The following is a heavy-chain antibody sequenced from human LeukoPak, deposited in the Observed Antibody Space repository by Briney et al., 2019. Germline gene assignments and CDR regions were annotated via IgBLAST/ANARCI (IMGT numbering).Heavy chain of an antibody. CDR2: IIPIFGTA. J-gene: IGHJ5*02. CDR1: GGTFSSYA. Sequence: ASVKVSCKASGGTFSSYAISWVQQAPGQGLEWMGRIIPIFGTANYAQKFQGRVTITTDESTSTAYMELSSLRSEDTAVYYCARVDSGSYLNWFDPWGQGTLVTVSS. V-gene: IGHV1-69*05. CDR3: ARVDSGSYLNWFDP. D-gene: IGHD1-26*01.